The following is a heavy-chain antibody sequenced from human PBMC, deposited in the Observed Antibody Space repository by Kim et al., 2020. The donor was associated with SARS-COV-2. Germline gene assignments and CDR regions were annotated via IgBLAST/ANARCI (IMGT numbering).Heavy chain of an antibody. D-gene: IGHD2-2*02. J-gene: IGHJ6*02. CDR1: GGSFSDYN. CDR3: ARGKAGVVPAPVLGPGPYYDYYARDV. CDR2: INHSGGT. Sequence: SETLSLTCAVYGGSFSDYNWSWIRQPPGKGLEWIGEINHSGGTNLSPSLKSRLTIPVDTSKSQFSLRLKSMTATDTAVYYCARGKAGVVPAPVLGPGPYYDYYARDVWGRGTPVAVSS. V-gene: IGHV4-34*01.